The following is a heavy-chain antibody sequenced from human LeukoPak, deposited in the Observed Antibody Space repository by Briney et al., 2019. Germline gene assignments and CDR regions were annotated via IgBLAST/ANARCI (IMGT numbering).Heavy chain of an antibody. D-gene: IGHD2-2*02. J-gene: IGHJ6*02. CDR2: LFAGGST. V-gene: IGHV3-53*04. Sequence: PGGSLRLSYAASGFTVSRNYVNWVRQAPGKGLEWVSVLFAGGSTHYADSVKGRFSISSHTSEDTPYLYMCRLRAEATAVYYCARSVAPPAVLARGPKKLYHHSAMDVWGQGTTVTVSS. CDR1: GFTVSRNY. CDR3: ARSVAPPAVLARGPKKLYHHSAMDV.